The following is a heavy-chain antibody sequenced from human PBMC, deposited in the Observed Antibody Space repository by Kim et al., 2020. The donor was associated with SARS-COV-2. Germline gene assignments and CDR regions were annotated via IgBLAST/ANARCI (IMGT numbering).Heavy chain of an antibody. Sequence: AQKFQGRVTMTRDTSTSTVYMELSSLISEDTAVYYCARDPVVAATEWFDPWGQGTLVTVSS. D-gene: IGHD2-15*01. V-gene: IGHV1-46*01. CDR3: ARDPVVAATEWFDP. J-gene: IGHJ5*02.